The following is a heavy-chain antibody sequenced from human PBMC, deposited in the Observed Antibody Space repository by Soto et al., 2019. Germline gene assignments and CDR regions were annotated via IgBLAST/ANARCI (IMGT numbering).Heavy chain of an antibody. V-gene: IGHV1-24*01. Sequence: XSVKXSCKVSGYTLTDLSMHWVRQAPGKGLEGXGGFDXEDGETIYAQXXRGRVTMTXDTSKDTAYMELSSMRYEDTAVYYCATLSQFDPWGQGTLVTVYS. J-gene: IGHJ5*02. CDR3: ATLSQFDP. CDR2: FDXEDGET. CDR1: GYTLTDLS.